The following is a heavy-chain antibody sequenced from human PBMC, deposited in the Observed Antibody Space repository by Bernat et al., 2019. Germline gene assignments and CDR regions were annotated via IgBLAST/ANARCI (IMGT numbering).Heavy chain of an antibody. CDR3: ARSLLQGYSYGIAHSDDAFDI. CDR2: IYYSGST. D-gene: IGHD5-18*01. J-gene: IGHJ3*02. CDR1: GGSISSSSYY. Sequence: QLQLQESGPGLVKPSETLSLTCTVSGGSISSSSYYWGWIRQPPGKGLEWIGSIYYSGSTYYNPSLKSRVTISVDTSKNQFSLKLSSVTAADTAVYYCARSLLQGYSYGIAHSDDAFDIWGQGTMVTVSS. V-gene: IGHV4-39*01.